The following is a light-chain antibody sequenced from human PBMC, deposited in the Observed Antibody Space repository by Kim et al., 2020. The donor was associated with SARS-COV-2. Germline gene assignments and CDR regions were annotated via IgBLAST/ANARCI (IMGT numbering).Light chain of an antibody. Sequence: LSASMGDIVTITCRASQDITNWLACYQQKPGKAPKLLIYNASRLQGGVPSRFSGSGSGTDFTLTISSLQPYDFATYYCQEYNTYFFGGGTKVDIK. CDR1: QDITNW. CDR3: QEYNTYF. V-gene: IGKV1-5*01. CDR2: NAS. J-gene: IGKJ4*01.